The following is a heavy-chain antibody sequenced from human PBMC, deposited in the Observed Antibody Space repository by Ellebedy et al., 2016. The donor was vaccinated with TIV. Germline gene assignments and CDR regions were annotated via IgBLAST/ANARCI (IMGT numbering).Heavy chain of an antibody. CDR2: ISGSGGST. J-gene: IGHJ6*02. V-gene: IGHV3-23*01. D-gene: IGHD3-16*01. CDR1: EFIFNNYA. Sequence: GGSLRLXCAASEFIFNNYAMTWVRQAPGKGLEWVSAISGSGGSTYYADSVKGRFTISRDNSKNTLYLQMNSLRAEDTAVYYCAKLYDYVWGSYRRGMDVWGQGTTVTVSS. CDR3: AKLYDYVWGSYRRGMDV.